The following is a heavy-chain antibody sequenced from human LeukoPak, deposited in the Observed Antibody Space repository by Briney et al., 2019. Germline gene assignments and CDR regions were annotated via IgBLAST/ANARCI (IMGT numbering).Heavy chain of an antibody. CDR3: ARDLASCAGDCYSDGFDY. Sequence: PSETLSLTCTVSGYSISSGFYWGWIRQSPGKGLEWIGSIYHGGSTYYNPSLRSRVIVSVDTSKNHFSLKMSSVTAADTAVYYCARDLASCAGDCYSDGFDYWGQGALVTVSS. V-gene: IGHV4-38-2*02. D-gene: IGHD2-21*02. CDR2: IYHGGST. CDR1: GYSISSGFY. J-gene: IGHJ4*02.